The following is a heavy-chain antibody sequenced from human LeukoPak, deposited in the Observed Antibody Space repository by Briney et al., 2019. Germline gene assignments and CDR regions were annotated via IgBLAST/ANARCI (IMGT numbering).Heavy chain of an antibody. CDR1: GFTFSSYG. D-gene: IGHD1-14*01. Sequence: PGRSLRLSCAASGFTFSSYGMHWVRQAPGKGLEWVSAISTSGDIIYYADSVKGRFTISRDNSLNTLYLQMNSLRAEDTAVYYCARRGGTTDFDYWGQGTLGTVSS. CDR3: ARRGGTTDFDY. V-gene: IGHV3-23*01. CDR2: ISTSGDII. J-gene: IGHJ4*02.